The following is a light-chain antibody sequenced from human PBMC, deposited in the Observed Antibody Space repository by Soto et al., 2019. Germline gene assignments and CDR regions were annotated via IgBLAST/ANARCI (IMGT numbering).Light chain of an antibody. V-gene: IGKV3D-15*01. CDR2: GAS. J-gene: IGKJ5*01. CDR3: HQYNHWPFT. CDR1: QSVNSN. Sequence: EILMTQSPATLSVSPGARATLSCRARQSVNSNLAWYQQKPGQAPRLLIYGASTRATGLPARFSGSGSGTEFTLTISSLQSEDFAAYYCHQYNHWPFTFGQGTRLEI.